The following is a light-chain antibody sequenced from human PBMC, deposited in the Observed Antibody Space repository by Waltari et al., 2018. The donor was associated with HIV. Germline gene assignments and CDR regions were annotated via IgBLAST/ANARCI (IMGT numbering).Light chain of an antibody. J-gene: IGLJ1*01. Sequence: QSVLTQPPSVSGAPGQRVTISCTGRASTIGAGLDGNWPQQLPGTAPKLLIYNNSNRPSGVPDRFAGSKSGTSASLAITGLQAEDEADYYCQSYDSSLSGSDVFGTGTKVTVL. CDR3: QSYDSSLSGSDV. CDR1: ASTIGAGLD. CDR2: NNS. V-gene: IGLV1-40*01.